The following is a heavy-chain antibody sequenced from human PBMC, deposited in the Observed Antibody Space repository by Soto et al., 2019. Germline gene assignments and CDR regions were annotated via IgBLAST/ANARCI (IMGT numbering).Heavy chain of an antibody. D-gene: IGHD1-7*01. CDR2: IYYSGST. CDR3: ARLRPGTRGCPAFDI. V-gene: IGHV4-39*01. Sequence: QLQLQESGPGLVKPSETLSLTCTVSGGSISSSSYYWGWIRQPPGKGLEWIGSIYYSGSTYYNPSLKSRVTISVDTSKNQFSLKLSSVTAADTAVYYCARLRPGTRGCPAFDIWGQGTMVTVSS. J-gene: IGHJ3*02. CDR1: GGSISSSSYY.